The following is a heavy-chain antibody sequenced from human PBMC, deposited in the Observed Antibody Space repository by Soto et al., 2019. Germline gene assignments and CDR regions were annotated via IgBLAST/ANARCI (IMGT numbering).Heavy chain of an antibody. J-gene: IGHJ6*02. CDR1: GGSFSGYY. V-gene: IGHV4-34*01. Sequence: SETLSLTRAVYGGSFSGYYWNWIRQPPWKGLEWVVEINQSGSTNYNPSLKSRVTISVDTAKNQFSLKLSSVTAADTAVYYCERVAARREIYYCYGLLAWGQGTTVNVCS. D-gene: IGHD6-6*01. CDR3: ERVAARREIYYCYGLLA. CDR2: INQSGST.